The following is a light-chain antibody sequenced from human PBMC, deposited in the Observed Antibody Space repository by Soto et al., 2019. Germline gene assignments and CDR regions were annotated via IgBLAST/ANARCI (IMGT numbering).Light chain of an antibody. J-gene: IGKJ2*01. CDR2: GAS. CDR3: HQYNNWPPYT. V-gene: IGKV3-15*01. Sequence: EIVMTQSPATLSVSPGERATLSCRASQSVSSSLAWFQQKPGQAPRVLIFGASTRATGIPARFSGSGSGTEFTLTISSLQSEDFAVYYCHQYNNWPPYTFGQGTKLEIK. CDR1: QSVSSS.